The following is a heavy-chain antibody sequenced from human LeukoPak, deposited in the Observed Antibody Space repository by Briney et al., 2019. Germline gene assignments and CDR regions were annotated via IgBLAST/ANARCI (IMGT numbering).Heavy chain of an antibody. CDR1: GGTFSSYA. Sequence: GASVKVSCKASGGTFSSYAISWVRQAPGQGLEWMGGIIPIFGTANYAQKFQGRVTITADESTSTAYMELSSLRSEDTAVYYCARSARGGWHYYYYYYMDVWGKGTTVTVSS. V-gene: IGHV1-69*13. D-gene: IGHD6-6*01. CDR3: ARSARGGWHYYYYYYMDV. J-gene: IGHJ6*03. CDR2: IIPIFGTA.